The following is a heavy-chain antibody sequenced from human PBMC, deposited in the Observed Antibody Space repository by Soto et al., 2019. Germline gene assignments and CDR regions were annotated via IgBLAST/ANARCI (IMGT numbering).Heavy chain of an antibody. V-gene: IGHV3-23*01. Sequence: EVQLLESGGGLVQHGGSLRLSCAASGFTFSSYAMSWVRQAPGKGLEWVSAISGSGGSTYYADSVKGRFTISRDNSKNTLYLQMNSLRAEDTAVYYCAKDSSNYDYIWGSYRYYFDYWGQGTLVTVSS. CDR1: GFTFSSYA. CDR3: AKDSSNYDYIWGSYRYYFDY. D-gene: IGHD3-16*02. CDR2: ISGSGGST. J-gene: IGHJ4*02.